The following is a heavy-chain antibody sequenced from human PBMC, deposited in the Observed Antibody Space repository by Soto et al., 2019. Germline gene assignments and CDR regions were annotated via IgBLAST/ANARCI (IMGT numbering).Heavy chain of an antibody. CDR3: PRLFEQLHYFDY. D-gene: IGHD6-13*01. Sequence: SETLSLTCAVSGYSTSSGYYWGWIRQPPGKGLEWIGNIYHSGSTYYNPSLKSRVTISVDTSKNQFSLKLSSVTAADTAMSYCPRLFEQLHYFDYWGQGTLVTVSS. J-gene: IGHJ4*02. CDR2: IYHSGST. CDR1: GYSTSSGYY. V-gene: IGHV4-38-2*01.